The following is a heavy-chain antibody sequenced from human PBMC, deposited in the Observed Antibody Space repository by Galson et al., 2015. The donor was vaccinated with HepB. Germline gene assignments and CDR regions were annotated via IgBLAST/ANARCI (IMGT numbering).Heavy chain of an antibody. CDR3: ASGPIVGAPPPGY. D-gene: IGHD1-26*01. CDR1: GGTFSSYT. V-gene: IGHV1-69*02. CDR2: IIPILGIA. Sequence: SVKVSCKASGGTFSSYTISWVRQAPGQGLEWMGRIIPILGIANHAQKFQGRVTITADKSTSTAYVELGSLKSEDTAVYYCASGPIVGAPPPGYWGQGTLVTVSS. J-gene: IGHJ4*02.